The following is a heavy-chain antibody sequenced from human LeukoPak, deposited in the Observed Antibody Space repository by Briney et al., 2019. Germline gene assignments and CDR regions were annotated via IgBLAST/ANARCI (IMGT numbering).Heavy chain of an antibody. D-gene: IGHD3-3*01. CDR3: ARGKDFWSGYYPPYYYYYMDV. Sequence: AASVKVSCKASGYTFTSYDINWVRQAPGQGLEWMGWMNPNSGNTVYAQKFQGRVTMTRNTSISTAYMELSSLRSEDTAVYYCARGKDFWSGYYPPYYYYYMDVWGKGTTVTVSS. CDR1: GYTFTSYD. J-gene: IGHJ6*03. V-gene: IGHV1-8*01. CDR2: MNPNSGNT.